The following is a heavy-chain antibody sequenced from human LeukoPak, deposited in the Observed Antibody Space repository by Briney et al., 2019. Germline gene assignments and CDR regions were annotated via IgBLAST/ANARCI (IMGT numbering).Heavy chain of an antibody. J-gene: IGHJ4*02. CDR2: INTNTGNP. CDR1: GYTFSSYA. D-gene: IGHD2-2*01. CDR3: ARVVGYCSDISCYQAY. Sequence: GASVKVSCKASGYTFSSYAMNWVRQAPGQGLEWMGWINTNTGNPTYAQGFTGRFVFSLDTSVSTAYLQINGLKAEDSAVYYCARVVGYCSDISCYQAYWGQGTLVTVSS. V-gene: IGHV7-4-1*02.